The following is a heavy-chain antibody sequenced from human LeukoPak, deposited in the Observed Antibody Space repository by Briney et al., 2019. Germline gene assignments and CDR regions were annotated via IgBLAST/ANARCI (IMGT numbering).Heavy chain of an antibody. V-gene: IGHV4-59*01. CDR1: GGSISSYY. Sequence: SETLSLTCTVSGGSISSYYWSWIRQPPGKGLEWIGYIYYSGSTNYNPSLKSLVTMSVDTSKNQFSLKLSSVTAADTAVYYCASGMATITPFDYWGQGTLVTVSS. CDR3: ASGMATITPFDY. CDR2: IYYSGST. D-gene: IGHD5-24*01. J-gene: IGHJ4*02.